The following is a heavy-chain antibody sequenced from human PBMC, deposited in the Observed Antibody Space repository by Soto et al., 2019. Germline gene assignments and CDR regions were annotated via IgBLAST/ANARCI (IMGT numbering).Heavy chain of an antibody. CDR3: ARVASLAAFY. CDR1: GFTFSSYW. V-gene: IGHV3-7*05. J-gene: IGHJ4*02. Sequence: ESGGGLVQPGGYLRLSCADSGFTFSSYWMSWVRQAPGKGLEWVANIKQDGNEKYYVDSVKGRFTISRDNAKNSLSLQMNGLRAEDTAVYYCARVASLAAFYWGQGTLVTVSS. CDR2: IKQDGNEK. D-gene: IGHD6-6*01.